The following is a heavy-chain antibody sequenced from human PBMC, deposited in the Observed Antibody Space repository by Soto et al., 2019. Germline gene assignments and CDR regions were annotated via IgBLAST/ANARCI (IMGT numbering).Heavy chain of an antibody. Sequence: QVQLQESGPGLVKPSETLSLTCTVSGGSISSYYWSWIRQPPGKGLEWIGYIYYSGSTNYNPSLKSRVTISXXTXKSXFSLKRSSVTAADTAVYYCASRPRTVVTPGDAFAIWGQGTMVTVSS. D-gene: IGHD2-21*02. J-gene: IGHJ3*02. CDR1: GGSISSYY. CDR3: ASRPRTVVTPGDAFAI. V-gene: IGHV4-59*08. CDR2: IYYSGST.